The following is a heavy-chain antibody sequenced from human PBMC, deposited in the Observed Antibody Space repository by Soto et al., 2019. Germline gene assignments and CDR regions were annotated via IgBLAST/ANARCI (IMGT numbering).Heavy chain of an antibody. Sequence: SGPTLVNPTQPLKQPSTFCGFPLRRTERVVSGFRRPPGKALEWIALIDGDDDKYYSTSLETRLTISKDTSKNQVVLTMTNMDPVDTATYYCARTTVARSGYFFDSWGQGTLVTVSS. J-gene: IGHJ4*02. CDR2: IDGDDDK. D-gene: IGHD3-3*01. CDR1: GFPLRRTERV. V-gene: IGHV2-70*01. CDR3: ARTTVARSGYFFDS.